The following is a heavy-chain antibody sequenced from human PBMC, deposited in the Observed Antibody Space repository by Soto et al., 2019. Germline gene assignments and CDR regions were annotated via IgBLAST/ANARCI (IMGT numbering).Heavy chain of an antibody. D-gene: IGHD6-13*01. CDR2: ISGSGDST. V-gene: IGHV3-23*01. CDR1: GFTFTNYA. CDR3: ANFPIAAAGRDY. J-gene: IGHJ4*02. Sequence: ELQLLESGGGLVQPGGSLRLSCAASGFTFTNYAMTWVRQAPGKGLEWVSGISGSGDSTYYADSVKGRFTISRDNSKNTLYLQMNSLRADDTALYYCANFPIAAAGRDYWGQGTLVTVSS.